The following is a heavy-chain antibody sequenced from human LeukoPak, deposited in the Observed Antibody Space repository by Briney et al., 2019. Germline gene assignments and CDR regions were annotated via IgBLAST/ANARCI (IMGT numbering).Heavy chain of an antibody. J-gene: IGHJ5*02. V-gene: IGHV4-34*01. CDR1: GGSFSGYY. CDR2: INHSGST. D-gene: IGHD3-10*01. Sequence: PSETLSLTCAVYGGSFSGYYWSWIRQPPGKGLEWIGEINHSGSTNYNPSLKSRVTISVDTSKNQFSLKLSSVTAADTAVYYCARVALLWFGESSNWFDPWGQGTLVTVSS. CDR3: ARVALLWFGESSNWFDP.